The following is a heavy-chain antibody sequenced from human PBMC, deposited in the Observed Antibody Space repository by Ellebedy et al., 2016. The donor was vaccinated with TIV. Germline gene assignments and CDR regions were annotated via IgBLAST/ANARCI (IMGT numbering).Heavy chain of an antibody. J-gene: IGHJ4*02. V-gene: IGHV3-49*03. Sequence: GESLKISXTASGFTFGDYAMSWFRQAPGKGLEWVGFIRSKAYGGTTEYAASVKGRFTISRDDSKSIAYLQMNSLKTEDTAVYYCTRDPQYCSGGSCNYDTYYFDYWGQGTLVTVSS. CDR2: IRSKAYGGTT. CDR1: GFTFGDYA. D-gene: IGHD2-15*01. CDR3: TRDPQYCSGGSCNYDTYYFDY.